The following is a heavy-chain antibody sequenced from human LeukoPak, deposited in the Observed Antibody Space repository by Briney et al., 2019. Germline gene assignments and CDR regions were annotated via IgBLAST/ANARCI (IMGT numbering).Heavy chain of an antibody. D-gene: IGHD6-13*01. V-gene: IGHV3-21*01. J-gene: IGHJ4*02. CDR2: ISSSSSYR. CDR3: ARDLTIAAAGYDY. Sequence: PGGSLRLSCAASGFTFSSYSMNWVRQAPGKGLEWVSSISSSSSYRYYADSVKGRFTISRDNAKNSLYLQMNSLRAEDTAVYYCARDLTIAAAGYDYWGQGTLVTVSS. CDR1: GFTFSSYS.